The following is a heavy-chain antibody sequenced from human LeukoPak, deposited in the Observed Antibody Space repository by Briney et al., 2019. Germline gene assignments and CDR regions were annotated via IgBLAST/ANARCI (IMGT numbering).Heavy chain of an antibody. J-gene: IGHJ4*02. CDR2: IYYSGST. Sequence: SETLSLTCAVSGGSISSSNYYWSWIRQPPGKGLEWIGYIYYSGSTNYNPSLKSRVTISVDTSKNQFSLKLSSVTAADTAVYYCASSVPEMATTYYLDYWGQGTLVTVSS. CDR3: ASSVPEMATTYYLDY. V-gene: IGHV4-61*05. CDR1: GGSISSSNYY. D-gene: IGHD5-24*01.